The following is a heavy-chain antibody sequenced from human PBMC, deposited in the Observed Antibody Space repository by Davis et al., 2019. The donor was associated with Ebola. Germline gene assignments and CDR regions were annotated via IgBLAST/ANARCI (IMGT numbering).Heavy chain of an antibody. Sequence: GESLKISCAASGFTFSSYGMHWVRQAPGKGLEWVAVIWYDGSNKYYADSVKGRFTISRDNSKNTLYLQMNSLRAEDTAVYYCARDRSVVAVAAAFDFWGQGSPVTVSS. CDR3: ARDRSVVAVAAAFDF. CDR2: IWYDGSNK. D-gene: IGHD2-15*01. V-gene: IGHV3-33*01. CDR1: GFTFSSYG. J-gene: IGHJ4*02.